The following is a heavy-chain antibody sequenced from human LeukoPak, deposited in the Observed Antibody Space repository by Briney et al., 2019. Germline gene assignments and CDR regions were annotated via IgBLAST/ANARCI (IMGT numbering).Heavy chain of an antibody. J-gene: IGHJ5*02. CDR3: ARIAVAGTDWFDP. D-gene: IGHD6-19*01. CDR2: IYYSGST. V-gene: IGHV4-59*01. Sequence: SETLSLTCTVSSGSISSYYWSWIRQPPGKGLEWIGYIYYSGSTNYNPSLKSRATISVDTSKNQFSLKLSSVTAADTAVYYCARIAVAGTDWFDPWGQGTLVTVSS. CDR1: SGSISSYY.